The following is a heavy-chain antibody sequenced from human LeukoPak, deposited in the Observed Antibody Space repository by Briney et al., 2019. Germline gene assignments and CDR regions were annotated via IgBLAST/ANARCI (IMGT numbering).Heavy chain of an antibody. CDR1: GYTFTSYA. J-gene: IGHJ6*03. V-gene: IGHV1-3*01. D-gene: IGHD3-10*01. Sequence: ASVKVSCKASGYTFTSYAMHWVRQAPGQRLEWMGWINAGNGNTKYSQEFQGRVTMTRDTSISTAYMELSRLRSDDTAVYYCARPYYYGSGEGYYYMDVWGKGTTVTISS. CDR3: ARPYYYGSGEGYYYMDV. CDR2: INAGNGNT.